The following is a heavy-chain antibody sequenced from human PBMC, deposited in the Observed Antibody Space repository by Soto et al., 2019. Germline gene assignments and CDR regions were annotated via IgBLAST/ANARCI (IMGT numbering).Heavy chain of an antibody. Sequence: QVQLQQWGAGLLKPSETLTLTCSVYGGSFSGYYWSWIHQSPVKGLEWIGLVNLGGNTNYSPPLKSRATISIDVSKNQCSLSLTSLTAADSAVHFCARTMTTVTTLGMDVWGQGTTVTVSS. CDR3: ARTMTTVTTLGMDV. CDR1: GGSFSGYY. V-gene: IGHV4-34*02. D-gene: IGHD4-4*01. CDR2: VNLGGNT. J-gene: IGHJ6*02.